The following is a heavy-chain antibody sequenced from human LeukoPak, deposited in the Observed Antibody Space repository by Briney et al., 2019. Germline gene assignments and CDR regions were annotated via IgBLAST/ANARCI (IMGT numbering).Heavy chain of an antibody. Sequence: ASVKVSCKTSGYTFTSYYMHWVRQAPGQGLEWMGIINLNGGSTKYAQKFQGRVTMTRDTSTSTVYIELSSLRSEDTAVYYCTRVYSSSSSCYNADYWGQGTLVTVSS. J-gene: IGHJ4*02. V-gene: IGHV1-46*03. CDR2: INLNGGST. CDR1: GYTFTSYY. D-gene: IGHD2-2*02. CDR3: TRVYSSSSSCYNADY.